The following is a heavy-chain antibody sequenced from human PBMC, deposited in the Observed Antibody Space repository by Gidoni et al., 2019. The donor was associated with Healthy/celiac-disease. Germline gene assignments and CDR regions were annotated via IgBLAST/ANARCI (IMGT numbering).Heavy chain of an antibody. J-gene: IGHJ4*02. CDR2: FDPEDGET. V-gene: IGHV1-24*01. D-gene: IGHD4-17*01. CDR3: ATLPPTAGSLYFDY. Sequence: QVPLVQSGAEVKKPGASVKVSCKVSGYTLTELSMHWVPQAPRKGLEWMGGFDPEDGETIYAQKFQGRVTMTEDTSTDTAYMELSSLRSEDTAVYYCATLPPTAGSLYFDYWGQGTLVTVSS. CDR1: GYTLTELS.